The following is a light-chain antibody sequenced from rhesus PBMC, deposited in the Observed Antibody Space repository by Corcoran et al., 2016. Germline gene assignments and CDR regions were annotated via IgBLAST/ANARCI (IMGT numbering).Light chain of an antibody. Sequence: QAALTQPRSVSGSPGQSVTISCTGTSSDIGGYNYVSWYQQHPGTAPKLMIYGVSRWPSGVSDRFSGSKSGNTASLTISGLQAEDEADYYCCSYAGNYTYIFGVGTRLTVL. J-gene: IGLJ1*01. CDR2: GVS. CDR1: SSDIGGYNY. CDR3: CSYAGNYTYI. V-gene: IGLV2-32*01.